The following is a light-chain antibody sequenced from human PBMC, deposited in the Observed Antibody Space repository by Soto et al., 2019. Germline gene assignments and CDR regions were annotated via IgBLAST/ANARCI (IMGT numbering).Light chain of an antibody. Sequence: QSELTQPPSVSAAPGQKVTITYSGSSSNIGGNSVSWYQQLPGTAPKLLIYDDNKRPSGIPDRFSGSKSGTSASLVISGLQSEDEAEYFCAGWDGSLKGFVFGTGTKVTVL. CDR1: SSNIGGNS. CDR2: DDN. CDR3: AGWDGSLKGFV. J-gene: IGLJ1*01. V-gene: IGLV1-51*01.